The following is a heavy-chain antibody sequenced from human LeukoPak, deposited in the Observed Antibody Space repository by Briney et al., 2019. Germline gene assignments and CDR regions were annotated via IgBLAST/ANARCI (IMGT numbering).Heavy chain of an antibody. CDR3: ARDLRSEWLRFSYYYGMDV. D-gene: IGHD5-12*01. CDR2: ISAHNGNT. Sequence: ASVKVSCKASGYTFTSYGICWVRQAPGQGLEWMGWISAHNGNTNDAQKLKGRVTMTTDTSTSTAYIELRSLRSDDTAVYYCARDLRSEWLRFSYYYGMDVWGQGTTVTVSS. J-gene: IGHJ6*02. V-gene: IGHV1-18*01. CDR1: GYTFTSYG.